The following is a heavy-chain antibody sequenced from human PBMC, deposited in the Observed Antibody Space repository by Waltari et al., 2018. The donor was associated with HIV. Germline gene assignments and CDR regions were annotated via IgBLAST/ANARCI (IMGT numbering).Heavy chain of an antibody. D-gene: IGHD4-17*01. J-gene: IGHJ4*02. Sequence: QVQLVQSGAEVKKPGSSVKVSCRASGDTFRTYTISWVRQAPGQGLEWMGGITPIFKTTKYAQKFQGRVTLTADESTGTTYMELTSLRSDDTAMYYCARNGDYAPAYWGQGTLVTVSS. CDR1: GDTFRTYT. CDR3: ARNGDYAPAY. CDR2: ITPIFKTT. V-gene: IGHV1-69*01.